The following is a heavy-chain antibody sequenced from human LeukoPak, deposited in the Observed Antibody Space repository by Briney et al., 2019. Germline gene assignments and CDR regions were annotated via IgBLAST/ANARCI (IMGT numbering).Heavy chain of an antibody. J-gene: IGHJ4*02. D-gene: IGHD3-10*01. Sequence: SETLSLTCAVYGGSFSGYYWSWIRQPPGKGLEWIGEINHSGSTNYNPSLKSRVTISVDTSKNQFSLKVTSVTAADTPVYYCARSPGGDFDYWGQGTLVTVSS. CDR3: ARSPGGDFDY. V-gene: IGHV4-34*01. CDR2: INHSGST. CDR1: GGSFSGYY.